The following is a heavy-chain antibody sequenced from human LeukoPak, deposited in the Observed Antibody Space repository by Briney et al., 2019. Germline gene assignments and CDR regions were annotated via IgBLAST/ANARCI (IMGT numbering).Heavy chain of an antibody. V-gene: IGHV4-59*01. Sequence: PSETLSLTCTVSGGSISSYYWSWIRQPPGKGLEWIGYIYYSGSTNYNPSLKSRVTISVDTSKNQFSLKLRSVTAADTAVYYCARVTGYMIEDYFDYWGQGILVTVSS. J-gene: IGHJ4*02. CDR2: IYYSGST. D-gene: IGHD3-9*01. CDR1: GGSISSYY. CDR3: ARVTGYMIEDYFDY.